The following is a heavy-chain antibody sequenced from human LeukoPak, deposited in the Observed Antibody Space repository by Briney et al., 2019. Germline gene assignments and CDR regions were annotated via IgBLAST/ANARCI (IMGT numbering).Heavy chain of an antibody. CDR3: ARDKNYGSGSYYNHMGAGAYYYYGMDV. V-gene: IGHV3-21*01. CDR2: ISSSSSYI. Sequence: GGSLRLSCAASGFTFSSYSMNWVRQAPGKGLEWVSSISSSSSYIYYADSVKGRFTISRDNAKNSLYLQMNSLRAEDTAVYYCARDKNYGSGSYYNHMGAGAYYYYGMDVWGQGTTVTVSS. CDR1: GFTFSSYS. J-gene: IGHJ6*02. D-gene: IGHD3-10*01.